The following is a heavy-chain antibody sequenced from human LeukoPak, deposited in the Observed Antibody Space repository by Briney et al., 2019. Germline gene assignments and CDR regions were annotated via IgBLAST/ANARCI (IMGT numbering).Heavy chain of an antibody. V-gene: IGHV4-59*01. D-gene: IGHD2-8*02. Sequence: SEPLSLTCTVSGGSISNYYWRWIRHPPGKGLEWIGYIYYSGSTNNPSLKSRVTISIDTSKNQFSLKLSSVPAADTAVYYCARGGVYFDYWGQGTLVAVSS. J-gene: IGHJ4*02. CDR3: ARGGVYFDY. CDR2: IYYSGST. CDR1: GGSISNYY.